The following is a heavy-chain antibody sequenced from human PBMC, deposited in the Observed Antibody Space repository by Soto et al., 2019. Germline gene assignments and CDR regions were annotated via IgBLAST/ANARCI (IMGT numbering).Heavy chain of an antibody. CDR3: ARVPEVAAPFDY. D-gene: IGHD1-26*01. V-gene: IGHV3-30-3*01. J-gene: IGHJ4*02. Sequence: LRLSCAASGFTFSSYAMHWVRQAPGKGLEWVAVISYDGSNKYYADSVKGRFTISRDNSKNTLYLQMSSLRAEDTAVYYCARVPEVAAPFDYWGQGTLVTVSS. CDR1: GFTFSSYA. CDR2: ISYDGSNK.